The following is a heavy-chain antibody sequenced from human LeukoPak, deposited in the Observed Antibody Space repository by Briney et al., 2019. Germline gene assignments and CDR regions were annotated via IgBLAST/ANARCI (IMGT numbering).Heavy chain of an antibody. D-gene: IGHD3-9*01. Sequence: GGSLRLSCAASGFTVSSYGMHWVRQAPGKGLEWVAFIRYDGSNKYYADSVKGRFTISRDNSKNTLYLQMNSLRAEDTAVYYCAKDQNKRYFDWLLPPDYWGQGALVTVSS. CDR3: AKDQNKRYFDWLLPPDY. CDR1: GFTVSSYG. CDR2: IRYDGSNK. V-gene: IGHV3-30*02. J-gene: IGHJ4*02.